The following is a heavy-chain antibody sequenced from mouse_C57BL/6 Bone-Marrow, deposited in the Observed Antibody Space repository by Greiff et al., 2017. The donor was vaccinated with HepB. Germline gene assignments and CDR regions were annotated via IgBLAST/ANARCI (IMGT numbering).Heavy chain of an antibody. Sequence: EVQLVESGGDLVKPGGSLKLSCAASGFTFSSYGMSWVRQTPDKRLEWVATISSGGSYTYYPDSVKGRFTISRDNAKNTLYLQMSSLKSEDTAMYYCARKDYGSSPWFAYWGQGTLVTVSA. CDR1: GFTFSSYG. D-gene: IGHD1-1*01. J-gene: IGHJ3*01. CDR3: ARKDYGSSPWFAY. CDR2: ISSGGSYT. V-gene: IGHV5-6*01.